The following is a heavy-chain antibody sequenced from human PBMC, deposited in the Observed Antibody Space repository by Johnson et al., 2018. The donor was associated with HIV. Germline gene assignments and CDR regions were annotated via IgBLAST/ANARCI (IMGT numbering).Heavy chain of an antibody. V-gene: IGHV3-23*04. CDR1: GFTFSSHA. CDR2: ISGSGGST. Sequence: VQLVESGGGLVQPGGSLRLSCAASGFTFSSHAMSWVRQAPGKGLEWVSAISGSGGSTYYADSVKGRFTISRDNSKNTLYWQMTSLKTEDTAVYYCTTEDYRLTAFDMWGQGTMVSVSS. J-gene: IGHJ3*02. D-gene: IGHD3-16*02. CDR3: TTEDYRLTAFDM.